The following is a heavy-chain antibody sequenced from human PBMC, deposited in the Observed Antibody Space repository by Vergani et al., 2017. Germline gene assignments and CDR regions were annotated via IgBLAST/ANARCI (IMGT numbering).Heavy chain of an antibody. CDR1: GYSFTSYG. V-gene: IGHV1-18*01. J-gene: IGHJ4*02. D-gene: IGHD3-22*01. CDR3: AREGEYYYDSSGTPYFDY. Sequence: QVQLVQSGAEVKQPGASVKVSCKASGYSFTSYGISWVRQAPGQGLEWMGWISAYNGNTNYAQKLQGRVTMTTDTSTSTAYMELRSLRSDDTAVYYCAREGEYYYDSSGTPYFDYWGQGTLVTVSS. CDR2: ISAYNGNT.